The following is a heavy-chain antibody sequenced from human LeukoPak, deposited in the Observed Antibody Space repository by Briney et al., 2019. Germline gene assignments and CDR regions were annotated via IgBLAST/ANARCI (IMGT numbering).Heavy chain of an antibody. CDR3: ASTEWELLSRY. CDR1: GGSFSGYY. J-gene: IGHJ4*02. Sequence: SEALSLTCAVYGGSFSGYYWSWIRQPPGKGLEWIGEINHSGSTNYNPSLKSRVTISVDTSKNQFSLKPSSVTAADTAVYYCASTEWELLSRYWGQGTLVTVSS. D-gene: IGHD1-26*01. CDR2: INHSGST. V-gene: IGHV4-34*01.